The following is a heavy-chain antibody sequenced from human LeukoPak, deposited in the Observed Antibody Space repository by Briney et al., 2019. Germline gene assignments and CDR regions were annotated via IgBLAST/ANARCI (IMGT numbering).Heavy chain of an antibody. V-gene: IGHV3-30-3*01. CDR1: GFTFSSYA. D-gene: IGHD1-26*01. Sequence: GGSLRLSCAASGFTFSSYAMHWVRQAPGKGLEWVAVISYDGSNKYYADSVKGRFTIPRDNSKNTLYLQMNSLRAEDTAVYYCARDVATDFDYWGQGTLVTVSS. CDR2: ISYDGSNK. CDR3: ARDVATDFDY. J-gene: IGHJ4*02.